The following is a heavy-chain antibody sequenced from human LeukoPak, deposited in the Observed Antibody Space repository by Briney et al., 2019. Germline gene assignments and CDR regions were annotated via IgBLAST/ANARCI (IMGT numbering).Heavy chain of an antibody. CDR1: GYTFTGYY. Sequence: ASVKVSCKASGYTFTGYYLHWVRQAPGQGPEWMGWINPKSGGTNFARKFQGRVNMTSDTSITTAYMEVSSLTSDDTAVYYCASPIGGYDFAYWGQGTLVIVSS. V-gene: IGHV1-2*02. CDR2: INPKSGGT. CDR3: ASPIGGYDFAY. J-gene: IGHJ4*02. D-gene: IGHD5-12*01.